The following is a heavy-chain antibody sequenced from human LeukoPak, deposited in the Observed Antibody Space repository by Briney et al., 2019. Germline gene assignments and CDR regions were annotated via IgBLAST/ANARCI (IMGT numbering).Heavy chain of an antibody. Sequence: GGSMYLSCAASGFTVSSHDMSWVRQAPGKGLEWVSVIYMGGNTFYADSVKGRFTISRQTSKNTLYLQMNSLRAEDTAVYYCARVGDEVAYTRGYFGHWGQGIPVTVSS. CDR2: IYMGGNT. J-gene: IGHJ4*02. V-gene: IGHV3-53*04. D-gene: IGHD3-16*01. CDR3: ARVGDEVAYTRGYFGH. CDR1: GFTVSSHD.